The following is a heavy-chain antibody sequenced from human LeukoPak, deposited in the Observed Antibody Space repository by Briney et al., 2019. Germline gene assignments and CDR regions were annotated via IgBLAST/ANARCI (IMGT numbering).Heavy chain of an antibody. D-gene: IGHD3-10*01. CDR1: GFTFDDYA. CDR2: ISWNSDSI. V-gene: IGHV3-9*01. J-gene: IGHJ5*02. CDR3: AKDMHYGSGSYYGEFDP. Sequence: GGSLRLSCAASGFTFDDYAMHWVRQAPGKGLEWVSGISWNSDSIGYADSVKGRFTISRDNAKNSLYLQMNSLRAEDTALYYCAKDMHYGSGSYYGEFDPWGQGTLVTVSS.